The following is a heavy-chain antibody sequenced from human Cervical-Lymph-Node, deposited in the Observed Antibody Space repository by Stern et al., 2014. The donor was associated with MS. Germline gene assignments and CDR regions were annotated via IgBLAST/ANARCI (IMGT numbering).Heavy chain of an antibody. CDR2: ISNDGTKQ. V-gene: IGHV3-30*03. CDR1: GFTFNSYK. J-gene: IGHJ3*02. D-gene: IGHD5/OR15-5a*01. CDR3: ASSTLTDAFDI. Sequence: VQLEESGGGVVQPGKSLRLSCAASGFTFNSYKMHWVRQSPGKGLEWVSLISNDGTKQYYADSVKGRFTISRDNSKNTLSLQINSLTVEDTAVFYCASSTLTDAFDIWGRGTLVTVSA.